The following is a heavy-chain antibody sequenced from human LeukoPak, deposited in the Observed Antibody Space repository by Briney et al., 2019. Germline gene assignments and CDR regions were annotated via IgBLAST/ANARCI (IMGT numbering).Heavy chain of an antibody. CDR3: ARARDFWSGYYGYFDY. D-gene: IGHD3-3*01. V-gene: IGHV4-34*01. J-gene: IGHJ4*02. CDR2: INHSGST. Sequence: PSETLSLTCAVYGESFSGYYWSWIRQPPGKGLEWLGEINHSGSTNYHPSRKRRVTISENKPKNHFSLKLSSLTAADTAVYYCARARDFWSGYYGYFDYWGQGTLVTVSS. CDR1: GESFSGYY.